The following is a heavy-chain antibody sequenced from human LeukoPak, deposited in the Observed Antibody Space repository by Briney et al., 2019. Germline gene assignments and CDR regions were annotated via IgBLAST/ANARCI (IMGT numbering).Heavy chain of an antibody. CDR1: GITFNNYW. V-gene: IGHV3-74*01. CDR2: IDTDGSGT. CDR3: ARGGFSSGLDY. Sequence: RGSLRLSCAASGITFNNYWLHWVRQAPGKGLVWVSRIDTDGSGTIYADSVKGRFTISRDNAKNTLYLQMTSLRAEDTAVYYCARGGFSSGLDYWGQGILVTVSS. D-gene: IGHD6-19*01. J-gene: IGHJ4*02.